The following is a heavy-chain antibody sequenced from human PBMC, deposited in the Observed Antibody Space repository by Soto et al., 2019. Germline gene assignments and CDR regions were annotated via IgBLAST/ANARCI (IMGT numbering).Heavy chain of an antibody. V-gene: IGHV4-59*01. J-gene: IGHJ6*02. CDR1: GGSISSYY. Sequence: QVQLQESSPGLVKPSETLSLTCTVSGGSISSYYWSWIRQPPGKVLEWIGYIYYSGSTNYNPSLKSRVTISVDTSKNQFSLKLSSVTAADTAVYYCARGDPLLWFGEKVYYGMDVWGQGTTVTVSS. CDR3: ARGDPLLWFGEKVYYGMDV. CDR2: IYYSGST. D-gene: IGHD3-10*01.